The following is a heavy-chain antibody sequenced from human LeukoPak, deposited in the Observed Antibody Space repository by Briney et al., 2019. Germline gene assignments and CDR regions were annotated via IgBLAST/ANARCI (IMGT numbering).Heavy chain of an antibody. CDR2: ISAYNGNT. Sequence: ASVKVSCKASGYTFTSYGISWVRQAPGQGLEWMGWISAYNGNTNYAQKLQGRVTMTTDTSTSTAYMELRSLRSDDTAVYYCARVGSRITIFGDFDYWGQEPWSPSPQ. CDR1: GYTFTSYG. D-gene: IGHD3-3*01. CDR3: ARVGSRITIFGDFDY. V-gene: IGHV1-18*01. J-gene: IGHJ4*01.